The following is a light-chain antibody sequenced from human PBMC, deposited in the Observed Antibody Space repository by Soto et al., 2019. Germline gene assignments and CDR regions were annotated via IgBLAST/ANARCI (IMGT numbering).Light chain of an antibody. CDR2: EGS. CDR3: CSYAGSSTYV. Sequence: QSALTQPASVSGSPGQSITISCTGTSSDVGNYNLVSWYQQHPGKAPKLMIYEGSKRPSGVSNRFSGSKSGNTASLTISLLQAEDEADYYCCSYAGSSTYVFGTGTKV. J-gene: IGLJ1*01. CDR1: SSDVGNYNL. V-gene: IGLV2-23*01.